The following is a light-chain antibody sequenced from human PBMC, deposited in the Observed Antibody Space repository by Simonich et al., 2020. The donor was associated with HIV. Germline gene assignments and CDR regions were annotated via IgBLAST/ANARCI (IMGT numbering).Light chain of an antibody. CDR2: WAS. CDR1: QSILYSTHNKNY. J-gene: IGKJ1*01. V-gene: IGKV4-1*01. Sequence: DIVMTQSPDSLAVSLGARATINCKSSQSILYSTHNKNYLAWYQQQPGQPPKLLIYWASTRESGVPDRFSGSGSGTDFTLTISSLQAEDVAVYYCQQYYSTPQTFGQGTKVEIK. CDR3: QQYYSTPQT.